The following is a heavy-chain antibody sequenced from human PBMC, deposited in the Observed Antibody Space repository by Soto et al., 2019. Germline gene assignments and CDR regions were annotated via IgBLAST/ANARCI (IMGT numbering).Heavy chain of an antibody. J-gene: IGHJ4*02. V-gene: IGHV3-23*01. CDR1: GFTFSSYA. Sequence: EVQLLESGGGLVQPGGSLRLSCAASGFTFSSYAMSWVRQAPGKGLEWVSAISGSGGSTYYADSVKGRFTISRDNSKNTLYLQMNSLRAEDTAVYYCARSPGIAVDGTDYWGQGTLVTVSS. CDR3: ARSPGIAVDGTDY. D-gene: IGHD6-19*01. CDR2: ISGSGGST.